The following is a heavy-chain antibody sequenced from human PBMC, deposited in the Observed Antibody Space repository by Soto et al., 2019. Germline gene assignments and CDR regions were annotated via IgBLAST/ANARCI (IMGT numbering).Heavy chain of an antibody. CDR2: IYSGGST. V-gene: IGHV3-66*01. Sequence: PGESLKISCAASGFTVSSNYMSWVRQAPGKGLEWVSVIYSGGSTYYADSVKGRFTISRDNSKNTLYLQMNSLRAEDTAVYYCARVFDYDSSGYPDYWGQGTLVTVSS. D-gene: IGHD3-22*01. J-gene: IGHJ4*02. CDR1: GFTVSSNY. CDR3: ARVFDYDSSGYPDY.